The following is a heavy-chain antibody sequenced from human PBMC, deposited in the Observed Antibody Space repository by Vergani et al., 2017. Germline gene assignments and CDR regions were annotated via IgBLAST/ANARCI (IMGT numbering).Heavy chain of an antibody. CDR2: ISYDGSNK. Sequence: QVQLVESGGVVVQPGRSLRLSCAASGFTFSSYGMHWVRQAPGKGLEWVAVISYDGSNKYYADSVKGRFTISRDNSKNTLYLQMNSLRAEDTAVYYCASTSGSRAPFDYWGQGTLVTVSS. J-gene: IGHJ4*02. V-gene: IGHV3-30*03. CDR1: GFTFSSYG. CDR3: ASTSGSRAPFDY. D-gene: IGHD1-26*01.